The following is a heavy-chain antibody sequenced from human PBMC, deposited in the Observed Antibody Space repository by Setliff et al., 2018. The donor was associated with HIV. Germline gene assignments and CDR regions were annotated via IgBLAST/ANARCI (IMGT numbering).Heavy chain of an antibody. V-gene: IGHV1-18*01. D-gene: IGHD6-13*01. CDR1: GDTSSTFG. Sequence: ASVKVSCKASGDTSSTFGFSWVRQAPGQGLEWMGWINTHNGNTHYAQRFQGRVTMTRDTSTTTAYMELRSLRSDDTAVYYCARATGAADLWGQGTKVTVSS. CDR3: ARATGAADL. CDR2: INTHNGNT. J-gene: IGHJ5*02.